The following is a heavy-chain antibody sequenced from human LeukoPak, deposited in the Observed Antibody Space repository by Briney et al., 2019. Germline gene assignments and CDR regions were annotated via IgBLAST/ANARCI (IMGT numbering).Heavy chain of an antibody. J-gene: IGHJ4*02. CDR1: GYSISSGYY. CDR2: IYHSGST. CDR3: ARDKSGWS. D-gene: IGHD6-19*01. V-gene: IGHV4-38-2*02. Sequence: SETLSLTCAVSGYSISSGYYWGWIRPPPGKGLEWIGSIYHSGSTYYNPSLKSRVTISVDTSKNQFSLKLSSVTAADTAVYYCARDKSGWSGGQGTLVTVSS.